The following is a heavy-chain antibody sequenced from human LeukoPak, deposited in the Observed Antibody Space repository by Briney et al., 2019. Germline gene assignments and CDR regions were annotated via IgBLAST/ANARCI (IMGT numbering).Heavy chain of an antibody. D-gene: IGHD5-24*01. CDR3: ARVGDGYNVDH. J-gene: IGHJ4*02. CDR2: IYYSGST. Sequence: SETLSLTCTGSGGSLSSYYWSWIRQPPGKGLEGIGYIYYSGSTNYNPSLTSRVTISVDTSKNQFSLKLSSVTAADTAVYYCARVGDGYNVDHWGQGTMVTVSS. V-gene: IGHV4-59*01. CDR1: GGSLSSYY.